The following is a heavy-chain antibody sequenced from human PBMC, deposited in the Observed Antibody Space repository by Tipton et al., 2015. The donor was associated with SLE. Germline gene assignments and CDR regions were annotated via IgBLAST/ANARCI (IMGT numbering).Heavy chain of an antibody. CDR1: GFTVSSNY. CDR3: ASSGTYSQDALDI. J-gene: IGHJ3*02. CDR2: IGWDSAYK. V-gene: IGHV3-9*01. D-gene: IGHD1-26*01. Sequence: SLRLSCAASGFTVSSNYMSWVRQVPGKGLEWASGIGWDSAYKGYADSVRGRFTISRDNAKNSLYLQMNSLRPEDTALYYCASSGTYSQDALDIWGQGTVVTVSS.